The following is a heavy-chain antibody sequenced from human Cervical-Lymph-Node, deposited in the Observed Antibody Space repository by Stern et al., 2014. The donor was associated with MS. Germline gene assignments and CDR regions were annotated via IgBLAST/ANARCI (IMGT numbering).Heavy chain of an antibody. Sequence: EVQLVESGAEVKKPGESLRISCKGSGYSFTSYWISWVRQMPGKGLEWMGRIDPRDSYTNYSPSFQGHVTISADKSIRSAFLQWSSLKASDTAMYYCARRCSRRIDAFDIWGQGTMVTVSS. CDR3: ARRCSRRIDAFDI. CDR1: GYSFTSYW. CDR2: IDPRDSYT. V-gene: IGHV5-10-1*03. D-gene: IGHD2-15*01. J-gene: IGHJ3*02.